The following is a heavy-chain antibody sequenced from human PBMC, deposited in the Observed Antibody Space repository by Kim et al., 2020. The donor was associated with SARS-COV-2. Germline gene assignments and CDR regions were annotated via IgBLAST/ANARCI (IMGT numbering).Heavy chain of an antibody. J-gene: IGHJ6*02. V-gene: IGHV3-43*01. CDR1: GFTFDDYT. CDR2: ISWDGGST. CDR3: AKDYLPLSEIGNDFYGMDV. Sequence: GGSLRLSCAASGFTFDDYTMHWVRQAPGRGLEWVSLISWDGGSTYYADSVKGRFTISRDNSKNSLYLQMNSLRTEDTALYYCAKDYLPLSEIGNDFYGMDVWGQGTTVTVSS. D-gene: IGHD2-21*02.